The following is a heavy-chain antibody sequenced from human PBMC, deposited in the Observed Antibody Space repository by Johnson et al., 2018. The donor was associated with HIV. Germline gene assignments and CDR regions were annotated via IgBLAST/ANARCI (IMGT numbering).Heavy chain of an antibody. J-gene: IGHJ3*02. D-gene: IGHD3-22*01. V-gene: IGHV3-7*01. CDR2: IKQEGSAK. CDR3: ARGGDFYDSNRYPAAFDI. Sequence: VQLVESGGVVVHPGGSLRLSCETSRFTFSSYWMSWGRQAPGKGLEWVANIKQEGSAKYYVESVKCRFTTSRNNAKNTLYLQMNSLRAEDTAVYYCARGGDFYDSNRYPAAFDIWGQATIVTVSA. CDR1: RFTFSSYW.